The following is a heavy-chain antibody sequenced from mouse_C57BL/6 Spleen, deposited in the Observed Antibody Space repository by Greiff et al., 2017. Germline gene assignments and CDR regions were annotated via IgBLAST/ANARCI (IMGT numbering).Heavy chain of an antibody. Sequence: QVQLQQPGAELVRPGSSVQLSCKASGYTFTSYWMHWVKQRPIQGLEWIGNIDPSDSETHYNQKFKDKATLTVDKSSSTAYMQLSSLTSEDSAVYYCARKGANSYFDYWGQGTTLTVSS. CDR2: IDPSDSET. CDR3: ARKGANSYFDY. CDR1: GYTFTSYW. V-gene: IGHV1-52*01. J-gene: IGHJ2*01. D-gene: IGHD4-1*01.